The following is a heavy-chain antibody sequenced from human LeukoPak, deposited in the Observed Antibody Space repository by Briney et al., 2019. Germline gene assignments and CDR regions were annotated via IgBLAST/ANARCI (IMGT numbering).Heavy chain of an antibody. CDR3: ARRIASSGKGFDY. V-gene: IGHV4-59*01. CDR1: GGSISSDY. CDR2: ISYTEST. J-gene: IGHJ4*02. Sequence: SETLSLTCTVSGGSISSDYWSWIRQAPGKGLEWIGYISYTESTNYNPSLKSRVTISVDMSKRQLSLKLSSVTAADTAVYYCARRIASSGKGFDYWGQGTLVTVSS. D-gene: IGHD6-13*01.